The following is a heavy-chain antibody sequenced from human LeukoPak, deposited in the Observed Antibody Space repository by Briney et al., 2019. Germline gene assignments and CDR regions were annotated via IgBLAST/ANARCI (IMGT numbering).Heavy chain of an antibody. D-gene: IGHD1-26*01. CDR1: GGSISSYY. J-gene: IGHJ4*02. CDR2: IYYSGST. V-gene: IGHV4-59*08. Sequence: SETLSLTCTVSGGSISSYYWSWIRQPPGKGLEWIGYIYYSGSTNYNPSLKSRVTISVDTSKNQFSLKLSSVTAADTAVYYCARGATELVYWGQGTLVTVSS. CDR3: ARGATELVY.